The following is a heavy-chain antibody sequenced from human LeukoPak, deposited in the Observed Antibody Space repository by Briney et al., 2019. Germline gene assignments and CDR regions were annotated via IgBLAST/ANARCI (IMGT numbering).Heavy chain of an antibody. CDR1: GGSFSGYY. V-gene: IGHV4-34*01. D-gene: IGHD3-10*01. Sequence: SETLSLTCAVYGGSFSGYYWSWIRQPPGKGLEWIGEINHSGSTNYNPSLKSRVTISVDTSKNQFSLKLSSVTAADTAVYYCARAGGGLLWFGESHYYYYMDVWGKGTTVTVSS. J-gene: IGHJ6*03. CDR3: ARAGGGLLWFGESHYYYYMDV. CDR2: INHSGST.